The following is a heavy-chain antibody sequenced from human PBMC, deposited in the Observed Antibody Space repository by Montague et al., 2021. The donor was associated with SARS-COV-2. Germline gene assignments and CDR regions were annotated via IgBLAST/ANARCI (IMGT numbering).Heavy chain of an antibody. CDR2: IFHSGTI. J-gene: IGHJ6*02. V-gene: IGHV4-4*02. D-gene: IGHD6-13*01. CDR1: GDSISTSTW. Sequence: SETLSLTCGVSGDSISTSTWWTWVRQTPGKGLEWIGEIFHSGTINYNPSLRSRVSISVDKSNNQFSLRLSSLIAADTAVYYCATLSRRTAAGTRDYFGLDVWGQGTTVVVSS. CDR3: ATLSRRTAAGTRDYFGLDV.